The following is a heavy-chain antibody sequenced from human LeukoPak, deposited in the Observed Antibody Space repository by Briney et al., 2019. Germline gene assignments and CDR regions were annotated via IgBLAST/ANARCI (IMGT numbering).Heavy chain of an antibody. D-gene: IGHD5-18*01. Sequence: SQTLSLTCAISGDSVSSNSAAWNWIRQSPSRGLEWLGRTYYRSKWYDDYAVSVKSRITINPDTSKNQFSLQLHSVTPEDTAVYYCARGAREDTAIITYYYYGLDVCGQGTTVTVSS. V-gene: IGHV6-1*01. CDR1: GDSVSSNSAA. CDR3: ARGAREDTAIITYYYYGLDV. CDR2: TYYRSKWYD. J-gene: IGHJ6*02.